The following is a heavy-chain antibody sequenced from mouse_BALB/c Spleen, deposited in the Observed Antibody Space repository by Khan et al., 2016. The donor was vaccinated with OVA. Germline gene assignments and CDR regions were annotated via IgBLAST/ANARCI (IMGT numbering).Heavy chain of an antibody. CDR1: GFTFSSYT. Sequence: EVELVESGGDLVQPGGSLKLSCAASGFTFSSYTMSWVRQTLQKRLVWFAFITKGGGNTYYPDTVKGRFSVSRDTAKNILYLQMNSLNSEDTAMYYCTRPSTTEYDYMMNFWGQGTTVTVSS. CDR2: ITKGGGNT. CDR3: TRPSTTEYDYMMNF. J-gene: IGHJ4*01. V-gene: IGHV5-12-2*01. D-gene: IGHD1-1*01.